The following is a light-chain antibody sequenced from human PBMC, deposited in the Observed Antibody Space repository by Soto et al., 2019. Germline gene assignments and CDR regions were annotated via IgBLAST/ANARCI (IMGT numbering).Light chain of an antibody. CDR1: SSNVGDNF. Sequence: QSVLTQPPSVSAAPGQRVTISCSGNSSNVGDNFVSWYQQPPEAAPKLLIYDNHKRPSGIPDRFSGSKSGTSATLGITGLQTGDEADYYCATWDGSLSVVVFGGGTKFTVL. CDR2: DNH. CDR3: ATWDGSLSVVV. V-gene: IGLV1-51*01. J-gene: IGLJ3*02.